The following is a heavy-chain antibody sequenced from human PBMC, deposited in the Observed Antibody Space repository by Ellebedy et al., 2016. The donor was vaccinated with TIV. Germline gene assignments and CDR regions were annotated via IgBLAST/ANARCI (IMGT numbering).Heavy chain of an antibody. Sequence: SETLSLXXTVSGGSIISSSYYWGWIRQPPGRGLEWIGSVYYTGSTYSNPSLESRVTISVDTSKNHFSLKLTSVTAADTAVYYCARLAYSSSSRDYYYGMDVWGQGTTVTVSS. CDR1: GGSIISSSYY. J-gene: IGHJ6*02. D-gene: IGHD6-6*01. CDR2: VYYTGST. V-gene: IGHV4-39*02. CDR3: ARLAYSSSSRDYYYGMDV.